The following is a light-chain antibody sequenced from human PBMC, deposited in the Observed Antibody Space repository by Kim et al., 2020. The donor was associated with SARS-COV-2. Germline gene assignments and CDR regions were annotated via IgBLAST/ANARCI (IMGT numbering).Light chain of an antibody. CDR3: QQYDKWTPYT. J-gene: IGKJ2*01. CDR1: QSVASN. CDR2: GTS. Sequence: EIVLTQSPGTLSLSPGDRATLSCRASQSVASNHLSWFQQKPGQAPRLLIYGTSTRATGIPARFSGNGSGTEFTLTISSLQSEDFAVYYCQQYDKWTPYTFGKGTKLE. V-gene: IGKV3-15*01.